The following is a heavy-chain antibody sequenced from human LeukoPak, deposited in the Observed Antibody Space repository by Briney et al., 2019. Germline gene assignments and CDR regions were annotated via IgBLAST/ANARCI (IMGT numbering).Heavy chain of an antibody. J-gene: IGHJ4*02. CDR1: GYTFTSYA. D-gene: IGHD4-23*01. Sequence: ASVKVSCKASGYTFTSYAMHWVRQAPGQRLEWMGWINAGNGNTKYSQEFQGRVTITRDTSASTAYMELRSLRSDDTAVYYCARAARYGGNSDVDYWGQGTLVTVSS. CDR2: INAGNGNT. CDR3: ARAARYGGNSDVDY. V-gene: IGHV1-3*01.